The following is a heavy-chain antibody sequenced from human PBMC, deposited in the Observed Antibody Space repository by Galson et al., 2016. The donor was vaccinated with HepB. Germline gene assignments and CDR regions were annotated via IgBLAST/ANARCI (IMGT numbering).Heavy chain of an antibody. V-gene: IGHV5-51*01. J-gene: IGHJ4*02. CDR2: IFPNNAET. Sequence: QSGAEVKKPGESLKISCQVSGYRFHTYWIAWVRLMPGKGLEWMGMIFPNNAETRYSPSLQGQITISADKSLSIAYLHWSSVRASDSAMYYCARQTAEGSFDYWGQGTLATVSS. CDR3: ARQTAEGSFDY. CDR1: GYRFHTYW. D-gene: IGHD2-21*02.